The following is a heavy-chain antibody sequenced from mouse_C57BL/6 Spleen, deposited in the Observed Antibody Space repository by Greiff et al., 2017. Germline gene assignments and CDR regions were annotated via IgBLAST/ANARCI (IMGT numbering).Heavy chain of an antibody. V-gene: IGHV1-72*01. D-gene: IGHD4-1*01. CDR2: IDPNSGGT. Sequence: QVHVKQPGAELVKPGASVKLSCKASGYTFTSYWMHWVKQRPGRGLEWIGRIDPNSGGTKYNEKFKSKATLTVDKPSSTAYMQLSSLTSEDSAVYYCARSLTGSYYAMDYWGQGTSVTVSS. CDR3: ARSLTGSYYAMDY. J-gene: IGHJ4*01. CDR1: GYTFTSYW.